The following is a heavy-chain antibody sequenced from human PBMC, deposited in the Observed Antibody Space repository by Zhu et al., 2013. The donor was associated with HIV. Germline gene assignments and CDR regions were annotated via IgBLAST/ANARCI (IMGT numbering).Heavy chain of an antibody. V-gene: IGHV1-69*06. D-gene: IGHD3-3*01. Sequence: QVQLVQSGAEVKKPGSSVKVSCKASGGTFSSYAISWVRQAPGQGLEWMGGIIPIFGTANYAQKFQGRVTITADKSTSTAYMELSSLRSEDTAVYYCARANIPHPSPWGIFGVVIIKSYNWFDPSGPGNPSVTVSS. J-gene: IGHJ5*02. CDR2: IIPIFGTA. CDR3: ARANIPHPSPWGIFGVVIIKSYNWFDP. CDR1: GGTFSSYA.